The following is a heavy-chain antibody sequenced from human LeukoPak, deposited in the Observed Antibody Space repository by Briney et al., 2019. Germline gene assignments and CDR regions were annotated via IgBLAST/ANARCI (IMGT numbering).Heavy chain of an antibody. CDR2: IKEDGTEK. CDR1: RFTFSSYW. D-gene: IGHD3-10*01. CDR3: ARLLAYGSGAEAFDY. J-gene: IGHJ4*02. V-gene: IGHV3-7*01. Sequence: PGGSLRLSCAASRFTFSSYWMSWIRQAPGKGLEWVANIKEDGTEKYYVDSVKGRFTISRDNAKISLYLQMNSLRAEDTAVYYCARLLAYGSGAEAFDYWGQGALVTVSS.